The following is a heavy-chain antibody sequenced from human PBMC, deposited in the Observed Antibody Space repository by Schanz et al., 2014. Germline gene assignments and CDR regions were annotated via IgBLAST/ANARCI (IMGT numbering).Heavy chain of an antibody. D-gene: IGHD3-10*01. CDR2: ITYNGGTI. Sequence: EVQLLESGGGLVQPGGSLRLSCAASGITFSSHSFNWVRQAPGKGLEWISYITYNGGTIYYADSVKGRFTISRDNSRDTVYLQMNSLRADDTAMYYCARWFLIRGVILDSWGQGTLVTVSS. V-gene: IGHV3-48*01. CDR3: ARWFLIRGVILDS. CDR1: GITFSSHS. J-gene: IGHJ4*02.